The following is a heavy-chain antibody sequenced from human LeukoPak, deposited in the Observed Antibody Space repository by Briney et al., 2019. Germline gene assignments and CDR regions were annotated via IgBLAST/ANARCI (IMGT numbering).Heavy chain of an antibody. V-gene: IGHV4-61*02. CDR3: AREYRSGYFYVHDAFDM. CDR1: GDSISNDTYY. Sequence: SETLSLTCTVSGDSISNDTYYWNWIRQSAGKGLEWIGRIYTSGDTYYNPSLKSRVTISVDTSKNQFSLKLTSVTAADAAMYYCAREYRSGYFYVHDAFDMWGQGTMVIVSS. J-gene: IGHJ3*02. D-gene: IGHD3-22*01. CDR2: IYTSGDT.